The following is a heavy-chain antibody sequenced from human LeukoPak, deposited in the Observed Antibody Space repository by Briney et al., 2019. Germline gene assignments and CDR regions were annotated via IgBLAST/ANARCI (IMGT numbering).Heavy chain of an antibody. CDR2: IYTSGST. J-gene: IGHJ6*02. V-gene: IGHV4-61*02. CDR1: GGSISSGGYF. CDR3: ARGGYYYYYGMDV. Sequence: PSQTLSLTCTVSGGSISSGGYFWRWIRQPAGKGLEWIGRIYTSGSTNYNPSLNSRVTISVDTSKNQFSLKLSSVTAADTAVYYCARGGYYYYYGMDVWGQGTTVTVSS. D-gene: IGHD3-10*01.